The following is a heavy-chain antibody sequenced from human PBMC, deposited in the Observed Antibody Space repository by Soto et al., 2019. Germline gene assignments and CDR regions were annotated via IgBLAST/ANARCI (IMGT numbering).Heavy chain of an antibody. D-gene: IGHD5-12*01. CDR3: ARVAEGGYDFPY. V-gene: IGHV1-3*01. J-gene: IGHJ4*02. CDR2: INAGNGNT. CDR1: GYTFTSYA. Sequence: ASVKVSCKASGYTFTSYAMHWVRQAPGQRLEWMGWINAGNGNTKYSQKFQGRVTITRDTSASTAYMELSSLRSEDTAVYYCARVAEGGYDFPYWGQGTLVTVSS.